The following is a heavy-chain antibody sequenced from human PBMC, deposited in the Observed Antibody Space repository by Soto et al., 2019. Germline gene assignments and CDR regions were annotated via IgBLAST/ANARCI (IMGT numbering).Heavy chain of an antibody. J-gene: IGHJ4*01. CDR1: GFTFGDTP. CDR3: IAVRTTKGAQPFDY. CDR2: LKSKSDGGAT. D-gene: IGHD1-1*01. Sequence: EVQLVQAGGGLVKPGGSVRLSCAASGFTFGDTPMNWVRQAPGKGLEWVGRLKSKSDGGATDLAAAVRGRFTISRDASTSTVNLQMDSLKTEDTAVYYCIAVRTTKGAQPFDYWGQGTLVTVSS. V-gene: IGHV3-15*07.